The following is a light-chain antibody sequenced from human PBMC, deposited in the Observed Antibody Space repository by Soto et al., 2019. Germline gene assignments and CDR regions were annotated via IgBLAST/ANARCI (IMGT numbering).Light chain of an antibody. V-gene: IGLV4-60*03. CDR2: LEGSGSY. Sequence: QPVLTQSSSASASLGSSVKLTCTLSSGHRSYIIAWHQQQPGKAPRYLMKLEGSGSYNKGSGVPDRFSGSNSGADRYLTMSNLQSEDEADYYCETWDSNIRVFGGGTKLTVL. CDR1: SGHRSYI. J-gene: IGLJ2*01. CDR3: ETWDSNIRV.